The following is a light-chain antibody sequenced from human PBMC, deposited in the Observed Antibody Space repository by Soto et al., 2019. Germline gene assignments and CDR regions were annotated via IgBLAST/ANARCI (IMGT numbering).Light chain of an antibody. CDR2: GNS. V-gene: IGLV1-40*01. CDR3: QSYDSSLSGSRV. CDR1: SSNIGAGYG. J-gene: IGLJ1*01. Sequence: QSVLTQPPSVSGAPGQRVTISCTGSSSNIGAGYGVHWYQQLPGTAPKLLIYGNSNRPSGVPDRSSGSKSGTSASLAITGLQAEDEADYYCQSYDSSLSGSRVFGTGTKVTV.